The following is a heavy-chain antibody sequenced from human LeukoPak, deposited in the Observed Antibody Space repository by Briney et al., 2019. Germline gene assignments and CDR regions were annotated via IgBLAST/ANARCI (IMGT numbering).Heavy chain of an antibody. J-gene: IGHJ4*02. CDR3: ARPLWFGELFPPFDY. D-gene: IGHD3-10*01. Sequence: GGSLRLSCAASGFTFSNYTMHWVRQAPGKGLEWVAVISYDGSNKYYADSVKGRFTISRDNSKNTLYLQMNNLRAEDTAVYYCARPLWFGELFPPFDYWGQGTLVTVSS. CDR1: GFTFSNYT. V-gene: IGHV3-30-3*01. CDR2: ISYDGSNK.